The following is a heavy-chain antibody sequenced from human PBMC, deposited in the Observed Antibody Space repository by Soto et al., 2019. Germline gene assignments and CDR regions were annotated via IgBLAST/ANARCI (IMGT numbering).Heavy chain of an antibody. CDR2: IYYSGST. Sequence: TLSLTCTVSGGSISSGGYYWSWIRQHPGKGLEWIGYIYYSGSTYYNPSLKSRVMMSVDTSKKQFSLKLRSVTAADTAVYYCVRDGTKTLRDWFDPWGQGISVTVSS. CDR3: VRDGTKTLRDWFDP. J-gene: IGHJ5*02. D-gene: IGHD1-1*01. CDR1: GGSISSGGYY. V-gene: IGHV4-31*03.